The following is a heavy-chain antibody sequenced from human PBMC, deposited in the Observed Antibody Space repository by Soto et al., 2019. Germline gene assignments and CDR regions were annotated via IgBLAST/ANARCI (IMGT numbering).Heavy chain of an antibody. Sequence: GGSLRLSCAASGFICSSYDMSWVRQAPGKGLDWVSTILAGGSTYYADSVKGRFTISRDGSTNTVFLQMNSLTAGDTAVYYCAKATATGGGAFDFCGQGTMVTVSS. CDR1: GFICSSYD. CDR3: AKATATGGGAFDF. J-gene: IGHJ3*01. V-gene: IGHV3-23*01. CDR2: ILAGGST. D-gene: IGHD2-8*02.